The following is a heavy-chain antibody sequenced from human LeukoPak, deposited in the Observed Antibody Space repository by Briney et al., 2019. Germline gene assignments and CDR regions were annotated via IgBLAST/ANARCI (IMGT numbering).Heavy chain of an antibody. D-gene: IGHD5-24*01. Sequence: SETLSLTCTVSGGSISSSSYYWGWIRQPPGKGLEWIGNIYYTGSTSYNPSLKSRVTISVDTSKNQFSLKLSSVTAADTAVYYCARRMATMLAFDIWGQGTMVTVSS. CDR1: GGSISSSSYY. J-gene: IGHJ3*02. CDR2: IYYTGST. V-gene: IGHV4-39*01. CDR3: ARRMATMLAFDI.